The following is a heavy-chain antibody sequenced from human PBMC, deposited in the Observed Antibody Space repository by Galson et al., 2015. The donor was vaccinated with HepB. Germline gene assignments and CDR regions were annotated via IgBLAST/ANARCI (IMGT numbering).Heavy chain of an antibody. D-gene: IGHD3-22*01. CDR1: GFTFSDYV. CDR2: ISGKGDKI. CDR3: GRRSSNGGYIDY. Sequence: SLRLSCAASGFTFSDYVIHWVRQAPGKGLEYVSSISGKGDKIYYANSVKGRFTVSRDNSENTSYLQLGSLTSDDMAIYYCGRRSSNGGYIDYWGQGALVTVSS. J-gene: IGHJ4*02. V-gene: IGHV3-64*01.